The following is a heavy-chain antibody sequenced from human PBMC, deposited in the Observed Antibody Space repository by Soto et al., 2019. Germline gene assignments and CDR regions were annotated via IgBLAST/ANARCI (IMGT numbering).Heavy chain of an antibody. V-gene: IGHV3-33*01. D-gene: IGHD3-10*01. CDR1: GFTFSSYG. CDR3: ARDRGPSGFREYYYGMDV. J-gene: IGHJ6*02. CDR2: IWYDGSNK. Sequence: GGSLRLSCAASGFTFSSYGMHWVRQAPGKGLEWVAVIWYDGSNKYYADSVKGRVTISRDNSKNTLYLQMNSLRAEDTAVYYCARDRGPSGFREYYYGMDVWGQGTTVTVSS.